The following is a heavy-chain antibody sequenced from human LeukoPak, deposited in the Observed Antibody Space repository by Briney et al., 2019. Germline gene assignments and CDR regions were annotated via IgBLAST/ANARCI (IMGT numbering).Heavy chain of an antibody. J-gene: IGHJ4*02. Sequence: SETLSLTCTISGGSISSYFWTWIRQPPGKGLEWIGYIYYSGSTNYNPSLKSRVTISVDTSKNQFSLKLSSVTAADTAVYYCARGADSSGYYSIFYFDYWGQGTLVTVSS. V-gene: IGHV4-59*01. CDR1: GGSISSYF. CDR3: ARGADSSGYYSIFYFDY. CDR2: IYYSGST. D-gene: IGHD3-22*01.